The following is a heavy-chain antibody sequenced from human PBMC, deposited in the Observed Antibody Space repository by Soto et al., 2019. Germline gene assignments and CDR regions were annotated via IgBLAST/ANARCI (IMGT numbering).Heavy chain of an antibody. CDR3: AKAFGGVIYPFAK. D-gene: IGHD3-16*02. CDR1: GFTFGGSA. CDR2: IRSKTNSYAT. Sequence: GGSLRLSCAASGFTFGGSAMHWVRQASGKGLEWVGHIRSKTNSYATAYAESVKGRFTISRDDSMNTAYLQMNSLKTEDTAVYYCAKAFGGVIYPFAKWGQGTLVTVSS. V-gene: IGHV3-73*01. J-gene: IGHJ4*02.